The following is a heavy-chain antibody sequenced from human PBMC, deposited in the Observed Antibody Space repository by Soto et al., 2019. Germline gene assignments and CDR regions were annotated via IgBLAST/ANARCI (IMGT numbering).Heavy chain of an antibody. CDR2: IGPETGAT. Sequence: ASVKFSCKASGYTFTGHYIHWVRQAPEQGPEWMGEIGPETGATRYAQKFRGRVTMTRDMSITTVYMELNNLSPDDTAVYYCGRGRSGQIVVFYWGQGTPVTVS. CDR3: GRGRSGQIVVFY. D-gene: IGHD5-12*01. CDR1: GYTFTGHY. V-gene: IGHV1-2*02. J-gene: IGHJ4*02.